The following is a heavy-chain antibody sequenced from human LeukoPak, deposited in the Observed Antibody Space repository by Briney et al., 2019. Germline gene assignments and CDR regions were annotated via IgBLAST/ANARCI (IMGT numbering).Heavy chain of an antibody. Sequence: SETLSLTCTVSGGSISSGGYYWNWIRQHPGKGLEWIGYIYYSGSTNYNPSLESRVTISVDTSKNQFSLKLSSVTAADTAVYYCARLTRQQPYYFDYWGQGTLVTVSS. CDR1: GGSISSGGYY. CDR3: ARLTRQQPYYFDY. V-gene: IGHV4-61*08. D-gene: IGHD6-13*01. J-gene: IGHJ4*02. CDR2: IYYSGST.